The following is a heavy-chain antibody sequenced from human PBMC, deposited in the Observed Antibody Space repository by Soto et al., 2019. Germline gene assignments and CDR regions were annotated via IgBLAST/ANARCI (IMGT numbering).Heavy chain of an antibody. CDR1: GYTFTSYG. D-gene: IGHD3-9*01. Sequence: QVQLVQSGAEVKKPGASVKVSCKASGYTFTSYGISWVRQAPGQGLEWMGWISAYNGNTNYAQKLQGRVTMTTDTSTSTAYKELRSLRSDDTAVYYCARAGFDWLLDIVGDYWGQGTLVTVSS. V-gene: IGHV1-18*01. J-gene: IGHJ4*02. CDR2: ISAYNGNT. CDR3: ARAGFDWLLDIVGDY.